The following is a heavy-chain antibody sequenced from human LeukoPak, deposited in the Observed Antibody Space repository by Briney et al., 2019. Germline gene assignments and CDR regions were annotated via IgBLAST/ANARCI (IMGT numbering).Heavy chain of an antibody. CDR3: ARCARFLESYYFDY. Sequence: PGGSLRLSCAASGFTFSSYSMNWVRQAPGKGLEWVSSISSSSSYIYYADSVKGRFTISRDNSKNTLYLQMNSLRAEDTAVYYCARCARFLESYYFDYWGQGTLVTVSS. D-gene: IGHD3-3*01. CDR1: GFTFSSYS. V-gene: IGHV3-21*04. CDR2: ISSSSSYI. J-gene: IGHJ4*02.